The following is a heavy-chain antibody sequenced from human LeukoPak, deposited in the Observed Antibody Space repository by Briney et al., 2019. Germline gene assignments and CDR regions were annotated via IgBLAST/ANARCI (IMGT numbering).Heavy chain of an antibody. J-gene: IGHJ5*02. Sequence: GASVKVSFKASGYPLTGYYMHWMRPAPGQGLEWMGRINPNSGGTNYAQKFQDRVTMTRDTSISTAYMELSRLRSDDTAVYYCARASVAHENWFDPWGQGTLVTVSS. CDR1: GYPLTGYY. V-gene: IGHV1-2*06. D-gene: IGHD2-21*01. CDR2: INPNSGGT. CDR3: ARASVAHENWFDP.